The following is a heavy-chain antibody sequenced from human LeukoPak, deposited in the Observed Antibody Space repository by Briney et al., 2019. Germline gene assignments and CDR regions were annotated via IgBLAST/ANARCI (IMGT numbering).Heavy chain of an antibody. CDR1: GYTFTSYG. J-gene: IGHJ3*02. CDR2: ISAYNGNT. D-gene: IGHD3-3*01. CDR3: ARQATPVFNDFWSGHHDAFDI. V-gene: IGHV1-18*01. Sequence: GASVKVSCKASGYTFTSYGISWVRQAPGQGLEWMGWISAYNGNTNYAQKLQGRVTMTTDTSTSTAYMELRSLRSDDTAVYYCARQATPVFNDFWSGHHDAFDIWGQGTMVTVSS.